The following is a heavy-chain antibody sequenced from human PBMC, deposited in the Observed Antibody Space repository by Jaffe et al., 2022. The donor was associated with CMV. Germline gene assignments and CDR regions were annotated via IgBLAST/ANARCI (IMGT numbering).Heavy chain of an antibody. CDR3: ARIRCYDRENAFDI. V-gene: IGHV2-70*15. CDR2: IDWDDDK. CDR1: GFSLSTSGMC. J-gene: IGHJ3*02. Sequence: QVTLRESGPALVKPTQTLTLTCTFSGFSLSTSGMCVSWIRQPPGKALEWLARIDWDDDKYYSTSLKTRLTISKDTSKNQVVLTMTNMDPVDTATYYCARIRCYDRENAFDIWGQGTMVTVSS. D-gene: IGHD3-22*01.